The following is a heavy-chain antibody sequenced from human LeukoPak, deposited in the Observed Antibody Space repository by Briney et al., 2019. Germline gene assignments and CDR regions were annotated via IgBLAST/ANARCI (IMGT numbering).Heavy chain of an antibody. J-gene: IGHJ4*02. CDR1: GGSISSGDYY. Sequence: SETLSLTCTVSGGSISSGDYYWSWIRQPPGKGLEWIGNIYYSGSTYYNPSLKSRVTISVDTSKNQFSLKLSSVTAADTAVYYCARAPSEDTYYFDYWGQGTLVTVSS. CDR3: ARAPSEDTYYFDY. V-gene: IGHV4-30-4*01. CDR2: IYYSGST.